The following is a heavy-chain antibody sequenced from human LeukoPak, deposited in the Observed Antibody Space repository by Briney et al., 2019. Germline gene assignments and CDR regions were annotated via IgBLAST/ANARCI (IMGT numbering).Heavy chain of an antibody. CDR3: AREGGFYRPLDY. V-gene: IGHV4-4*02. CDR2: VHLDGRT. CDR1: GGSVTSTNW. J-gene: IGHJ4*02. D-gene: IGHD3-3*01. Sequence: SETLSLTCAVAGGSVTSTNWWTWVRQPPGKGLEWIGEVHLDGRTNYNPSLTGRLTLSVDLYENHISLKLTSVTAADTAVYYCAREGGFYRPLDYLGQGTLVTVSS.